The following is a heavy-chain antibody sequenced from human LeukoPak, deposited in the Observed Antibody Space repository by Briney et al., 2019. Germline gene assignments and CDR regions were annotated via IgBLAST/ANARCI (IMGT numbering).Heavy chain of an antibody. J-gene: IGHJ4*02. V-gene: IGHV3-48*03. Sequence: PGGSLRLSCAASGFTFSSYEMNWVRQAPGKGLEWVSYTSSSGSTIYYADSVKGRFTISRDNARNSLYLQMNSLRAEDTAVYYCARVRYSSSPYWGQGTLVTVSS. CDR3: ARVRYSSSPY. CDR2: TSSSGSTI. CDR1: GFTFSSYE. D-gene: IGHD6-6*01.